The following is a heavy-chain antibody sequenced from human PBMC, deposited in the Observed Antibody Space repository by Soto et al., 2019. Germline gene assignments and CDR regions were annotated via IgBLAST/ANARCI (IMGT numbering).Heavy chain of an antibody. J-gene: IGHJ2*01. Sequence: ASVKVSCKAYGYTFTSYGISWVRQAPGQGLEWMGWISAYNGNTNYAQKLHGRVTMNTETSKSTAYMELRSLRSDDPAVYYCARGTGDEYWYFERWGRGTLVNVSS. CDR2: ISAYNGNT. D-gene: IGHD7-27*01. CDR3: ARGTGDEYWYFER. CDR1: GYTFTSYG. V-gene: IGHV1-18*01.